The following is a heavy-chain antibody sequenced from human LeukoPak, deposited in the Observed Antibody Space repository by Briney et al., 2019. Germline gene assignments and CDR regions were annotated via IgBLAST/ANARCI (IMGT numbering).Heavy chain of an antibody. CDR2: INHSGST. V-gene: IGHV4-34*01. D-gene: IGHD5-18*01. Sequence: SETLSLTCAVYGGSFSGYYWSWIRQPPGKGLEWIGEINHSGSTNYNPSLKSRVTISVDTSKNQFSLKPSSVTAADTAVYYCARGGYAVDYWGQGTLVTVSS. CDR1: GGSFSGYY. CDR3: ARGGYAVDY. J-gene: IGHJ4*02.